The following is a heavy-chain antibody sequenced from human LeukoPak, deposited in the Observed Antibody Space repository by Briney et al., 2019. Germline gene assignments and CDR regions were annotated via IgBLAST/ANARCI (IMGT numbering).Heavy chain of an antibody. CDR3: ARDISSGYYYSH. J-gene: IGHJ4*02. CDR2: IIPIFGTA. Sequence: SVKVSCKASGGTFSSYAISWVRPAPGQGLEWMGGIIPIFGTANYAQKFQGRVTITADESTSTAYMELSSLRSEDTAVYYCARDISSGYYYSHWGQGTLVIVSS. V-gene: IGHV1-69*13. D-gene: IGHD3-22*01. CDR1: GGTFSSYA.